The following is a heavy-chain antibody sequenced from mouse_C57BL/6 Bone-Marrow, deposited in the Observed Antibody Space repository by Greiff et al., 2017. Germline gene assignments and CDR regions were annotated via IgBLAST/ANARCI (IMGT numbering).Heavy chain of an antibody. CDR2: ISSGGGYI. CDR3: TRDNYFWYFDV. D-gene: IGHD1-3*01. Sequence: EVKLVESGEGLVKPGGSLKLSCAASGFTFSSYAMSWVRQTPEKRLEWVAYISSGGGYIYYADTVKGRFTISRDNARNTLYLQMSSLKSEDTAMYYCTRDNYFWYFDVWGTGTTVTVSS. CDR1: GFTFSSYA. V-gene: IGHV5-9-1*02. J-gene: IGHJ1*03.